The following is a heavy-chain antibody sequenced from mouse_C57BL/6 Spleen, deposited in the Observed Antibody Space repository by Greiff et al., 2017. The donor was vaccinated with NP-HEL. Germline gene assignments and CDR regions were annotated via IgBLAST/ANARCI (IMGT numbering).Heavy chain of an antibody. J-gene: IGHJ1*03. V-gene: IGHV1-15*01. CDR1: GYTFTDYE. Sequence: VQLQQSGAELVRPGASVTLSCKASGYTFTDYEMHWVKQTPVHGLEWIGTIDPETGGTAYNQKFKGKAILTADKSSSTAYMELRSLTSEDSAVYYCTATVVATGYFDVWGTGTTVTVSS. CDR3: TATVVATGYFDV. D-gene: IGHD1-1*01. CDR2: IDPETGGT.